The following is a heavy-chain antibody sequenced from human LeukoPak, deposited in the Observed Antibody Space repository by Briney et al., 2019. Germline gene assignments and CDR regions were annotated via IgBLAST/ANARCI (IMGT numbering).Heavy chain of an antibody. CDR3: ARRVPSYYGAFDI. CDR2: ISA. D-gene: IGHD3-10*01. J-gene: IGHJ3*02. V-gene: IGHV1-18*01. CDR1: GYTFTSYG. Sequence: ASVKVSCKASGYTFTSYGISWVRQAPGQGLEWMGWISAYAQKLQGRVTMTTDTSTSTAYMELRSLRSDDTAVYCCARRVPSYYGAFDIWGQGTMVTVSS.